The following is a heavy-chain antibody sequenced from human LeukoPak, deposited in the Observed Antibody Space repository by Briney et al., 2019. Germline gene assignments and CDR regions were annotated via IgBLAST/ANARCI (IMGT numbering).Heavy chain of an antibody. CDR2: ISYDGSNK. CDR1: GFTFSSYG. V-gene: IGHV3-30*18. D-gene: IGHD4-17*01. Sequence: PGRSLRLSCAASGFTFSSYGMHWVRQAPGKGLEWVAVISYDGSNKYYADSVKGRFTISRDNSKNTLYLQMNSLRAEDTAVYYCAKDLDNPNDYGDYKAYYYGMDVWGQGTTVTVSS. CDR3: AKDLDNPNDYGDYKAYYYGMDV. J-gene: IGHJ6*02.